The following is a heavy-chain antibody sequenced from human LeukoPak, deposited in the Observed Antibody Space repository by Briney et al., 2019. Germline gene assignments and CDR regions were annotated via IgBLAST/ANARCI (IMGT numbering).Heavy chain of an antibody. V-gene: IGHV3-33*01. CDR3: ARDYKYYDFWSGYYPGAFDI. CDR1: GFTFSSYG. J-gene: IGHJ3*02. D-gene: IGHD3-3*01. CDR2: IWYDGSNK. Sequence: GRSLRLSCAASGFTFSSYGMPWVRQAPGKGLEWVAVIWYDGSNKYYADSVKGRFTISRDNSKNTLYLQMNSLRAEDTAVYYCARDYKYYDFWSGYYPGAFDIWGQGTMVTVSS.